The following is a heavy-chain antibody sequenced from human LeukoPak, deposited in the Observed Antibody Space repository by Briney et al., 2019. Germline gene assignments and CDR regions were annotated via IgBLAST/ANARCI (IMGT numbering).Heavy chain of an antibody. J-gene: IGHJ4*02. CDR1: GFTVSSNY. D-gene: IGHD3-22*01. CDR3: ASGYDSSGYYSN. Sequence: PGGSLRLSCAASGFTVSSNYMSWVRQAPGKGLEWVSVIYSGGNTYYADSVKGRFTSSRDNAKNSLYLQMNSLRAEDTAVYYCASGYDSSGYYSNWGQGTLVTVSS. V-gene: IGHV3-53*01. CDR2: IYSGGNT.